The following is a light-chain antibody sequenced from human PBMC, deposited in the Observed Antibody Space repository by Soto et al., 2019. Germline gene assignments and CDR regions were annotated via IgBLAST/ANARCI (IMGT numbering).Light chain of an antibody. CDR2: EVT. V-gene: IGLV2-8*01. J-gene: IGLJ2*01. CDR1: SSDIGGYNY. CDR3: CSYGGNNNLV. Sequence: QSALTQPPSASGSPGQSVTISCTGTSSDIGGYNYVSWYQQHPGKAPKLMLYEVTKRPSGVPDRFSGSKSGNAASLTISGLQAEDEADYYCCSYGGNNNLVFGGGTKVTVL.